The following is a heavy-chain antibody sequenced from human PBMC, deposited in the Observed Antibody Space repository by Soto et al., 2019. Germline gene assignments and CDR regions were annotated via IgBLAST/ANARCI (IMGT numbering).Heavy chain of an antibody. J-gene: IGHJ6*02. V-gene: IGHV1-69*12. Sequence: QVQLVQSGAEVKKPGSSVKVSCKASGGTFSGYAISWVRQAPGQGLEWMGGIIPIFGTANYAQKFQGRVTITADESTSTAYMELSSLRSEDTAVYYCARDREDSSGYYPLYYYGMDVWGQGTTVTVSS. D-gene: IGHD3-22*01. CDR2: IIPIFGTA. CDR1: GGTFSGYA. CDR3: ARDREDSSGYYPLYYYGMDV.